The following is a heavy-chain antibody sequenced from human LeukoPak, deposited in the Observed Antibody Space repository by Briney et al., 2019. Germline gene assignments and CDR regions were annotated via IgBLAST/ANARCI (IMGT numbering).Heavy chain of an antibody. J-gene: IGHJ4*02. CDR1: GGSISSSSYY. V-gene: IGHV4-39*07. D-gene: IGHD6-13*01. CDR2: IYYSGST. Sequence: SETLSLTCTVSGGSISSSSYYWGWIRQPPGKGLEWIGSIYYSGSTYYNPSLKSRVTISVDTSKNQFSLKLSSVTAADTAVYYCARFRGIAAAGTPKLHYYFDYWGQGTLVTVSS. CDR3: ARFRGIAAAGTPKLHYYFDY.